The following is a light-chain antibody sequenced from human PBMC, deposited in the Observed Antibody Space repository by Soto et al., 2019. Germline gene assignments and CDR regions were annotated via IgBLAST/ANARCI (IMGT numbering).Light chain of an antibody. CDR2: RAS. Sequence: EVVMTQSPATLSVSPGERATLSCRASQSVDSNLAWYQQKPGQAPRLLIYRASTRAAGIPDIFSGSGSGTESTLTISRLQSEDFAFYYCQQYNDWPYNFGQGTKLDIK. J-gene: IGKJ2*01. V-gene: IGKV3-15*01. CDR3: QQYNDWPYN. CDR1: QSVDSN.